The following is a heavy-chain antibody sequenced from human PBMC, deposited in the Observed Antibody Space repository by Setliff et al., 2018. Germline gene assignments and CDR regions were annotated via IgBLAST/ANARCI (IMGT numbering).Heavy chain of an antibody. CDR2: IYPNDSDT. V-gene: IGHV5-51*01. CDR3: ARGPYDSSGYYPYFDY. D-gene: IGHD3-22*01. J-gene: IGHJ4*02. CDR1: ASTFSNYW. Sequence: PGESLKISCKDSASTFSNYWIVWVRQMPGKGLEWMGMIYPNDSDTKYHPSFQGQVTISADKSISTAYLQWSSLKASDTAMYYCARGPYDSSGYYPYFDYWGQGTLVTVSS.